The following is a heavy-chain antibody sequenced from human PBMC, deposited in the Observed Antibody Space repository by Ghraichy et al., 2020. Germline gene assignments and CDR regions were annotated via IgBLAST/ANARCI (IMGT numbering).Heavy chain of an antibody. V-gene: IGHV6-1*01. D-gene: IGHD1-26*01. Sequence: SQTLSLTCAISGDSVSSNSAAWNWIGQSPSIGLEWLGRTYYRSKWYNDYAVSVKSRININPDTSKNQFSLQLNSVTPEDTAVYYCARATKDSGTYRTSRFDYWGQGTLVAVSS. CDR1: GDSVSSNSAA. CDR2: TYYRSKWYN. CDR3: ARATKDSGTYRTSRFDY. J-gene: IGHJ4*02.